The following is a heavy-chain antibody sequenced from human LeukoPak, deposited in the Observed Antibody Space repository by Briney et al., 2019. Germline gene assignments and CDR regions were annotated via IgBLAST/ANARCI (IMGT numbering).Heavy chain of an antibody. V-gene: IGHV3-23*01. Sequence: GGSLRLSCAASGFTFSSYAMSWVRQAPGKGLEWVSAISGSGGSTYYADSVKGRFTISRDNSKNTLYLQMNSLRAEDTAVYYCARDPLNYYGSGSYYRGQGTLVTVSS. CDR1: GFTFSSYA. J-gene: IGHJ4*02. CDR2: ISGSGGST. CDR3: ARDPLNYYGSGSYY. D-gene: IGHD3-10*01.